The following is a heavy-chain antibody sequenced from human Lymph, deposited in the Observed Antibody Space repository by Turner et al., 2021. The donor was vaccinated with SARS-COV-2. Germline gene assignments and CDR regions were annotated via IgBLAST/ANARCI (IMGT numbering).Heavy chain of an antibody. V-gene: IGHV1-46*01. CDR3: ARVGPGGFDY. J-gene: IGHJ4*02. CDR2: INPSGDST. Sequence: QVQLVQSGAEVTKPGASLTVSCKASGYTFTSYYMHWVRQAPGQGLEWMGIINPSGDSTSYAQKFQGRVTMTRDTYTSTVYMELSSLRSEDTAVYYCARVGPGGFDYWGQGTPVTVSS. D-gene: IGHD2-15*01. CDR1: GYTFTSYY.